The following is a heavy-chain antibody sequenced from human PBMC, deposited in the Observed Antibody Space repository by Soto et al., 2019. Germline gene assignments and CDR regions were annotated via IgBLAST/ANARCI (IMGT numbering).Heavy chain of an antibody. J-gene: IGHJ4*02. D-gene: IGHD2-15*01. V-gene: IGHV3-23*01. CDR3: ARDPASCNGASCGSTFDF. CDR1: GFTFSSYA. Sequence: HPGGSLRLSCAASGFTFSSYAMSWVRQAPGKGLEWVSAISGSGGSTYYADSVKGRFTISRDNSKNTLYLQMNSLRTEDTAVYYCARDPASCNGASCGSTFDFWGQGTLVTVSS. CDR2: ISGSGGST.